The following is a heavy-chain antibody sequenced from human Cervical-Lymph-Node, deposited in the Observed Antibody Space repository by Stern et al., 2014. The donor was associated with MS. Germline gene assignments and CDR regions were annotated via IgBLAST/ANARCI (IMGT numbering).Heavy chain of an antibody. J-gene: IGHJ6*02. CDR1: GGSISSSNYY. CDR3: ARRAVDVMANYGLDA. D-gene: IGHD5-24*01. Sequence: QLQLQESGPGLVKPSETLSLTCSVSGGSISSSNYYWVWVRQPPGKGLEWLGQIYYRGSTYYNPSLESRVTISVDTSKNQFSLKMNSATASDTALYYCARRAVDVMANYGLDAWGQGTTVIVSS. V-gene: IGHV4-39*01. CDR2: IYYRGST.